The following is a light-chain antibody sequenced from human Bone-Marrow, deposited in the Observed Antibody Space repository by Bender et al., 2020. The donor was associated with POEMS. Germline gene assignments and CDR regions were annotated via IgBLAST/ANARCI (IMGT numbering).Light chain of an antibody. Sequence: QSALTQPASVSGSPGQSITISCTGTSSDVGHYNLVSWYQQHPGKAPKLMIYEVSKRPSGVSNRFSGSKSGNTASLTISGLQTEDEADYYCCSYAGLSTRLFGGGTKVTVL. CDR2: EVS. CDR3: CSYAGLSTRL. CDR1: SSDVGHYNL. J-gene: IGLJ3*02. V-gene: IGLV2-23*02.